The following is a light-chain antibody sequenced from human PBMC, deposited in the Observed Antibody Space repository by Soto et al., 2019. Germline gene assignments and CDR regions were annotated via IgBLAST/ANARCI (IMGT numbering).Light chain of an antibody. V-gene: IGKV1-5*03. CDR3: QQYTSYYT. CDR1: QDISNW. Sequence: DIQITHAPSTLSASVVDRVTITCRASQDISNWLAWYQQKPGKAPNLLIYKASTLDSGVPSRFSGSGSGTDFTLTISGLKPDDFATYYCQQYTSYYTFGQGTRLEIK. J-gene: IGKJ5*01. CDR2: KAS.